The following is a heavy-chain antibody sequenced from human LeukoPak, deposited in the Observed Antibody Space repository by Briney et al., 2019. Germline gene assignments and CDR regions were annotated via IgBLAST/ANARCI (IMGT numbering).Heavy chain of an antibody. CDR3: ARTGSWYYYFDQ. V-gene: IGHV4-59*01. CDR2: IYYSGST. Sequence: SETLSLTCTVSGGSISTYYWTWIRQPPGKGLEWIGYIYYSGSTNYNPSLKSRVTISGDTSKNQFSLNLSSVTAADTAVYYCARTGSWYYYFDQWGQGTLVTVSS. CDR1: GGSISTYY. D-gene: IGHD6-13*01. J-gene: IGHJ4*02.